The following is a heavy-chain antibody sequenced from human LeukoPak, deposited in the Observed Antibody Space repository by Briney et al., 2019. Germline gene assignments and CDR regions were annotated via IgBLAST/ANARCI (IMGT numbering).Heavy chain of an antibody. D-gene: IGHD3-3*01. CDR3: AEGGTIFGVVDDNWFDP. CDR2: INPNSGGT. CDR1: GYTFTGYY. Sequence: GASVKVSCKASGYTFTGYYMHWVRQAPGQGLEWMGWINPNSGGTNYAQKFQGRVTMTRDTPISTAYMELSRLRSDDTAVYYWAEGGTIFGVVDDNWFDPWGQGTLVTVSS. J-gene: IGHJ5*02. V-gene: IGHV1-2*02.